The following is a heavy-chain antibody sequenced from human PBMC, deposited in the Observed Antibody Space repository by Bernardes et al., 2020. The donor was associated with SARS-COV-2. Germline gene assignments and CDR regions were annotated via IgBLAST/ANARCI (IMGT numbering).Heavy chain of an antibody. V-gene: IGHV4-30-4*01. D-gene: IGHD3-3*01. CDR3: ARVAAIFGVVHDY. Sequence: TLSLTCTVSGGSISSGDYYWSWIRQPPGKGLEWIGYIYYSGSTYYNPSLKSRVTISVDTSKNQFSLKLSSVTAADTAVYYCARVAAIFGVVHDYWGQGTLVTVSS. CDR1: GGSISSGDYY. CDR2: IYYSGST. J-gene: IGHJ4*02.